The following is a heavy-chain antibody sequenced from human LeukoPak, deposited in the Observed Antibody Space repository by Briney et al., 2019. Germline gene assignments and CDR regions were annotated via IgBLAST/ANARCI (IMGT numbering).Heavy chain of an antibody. CDR2: IIPISGTA. D-gene: IGHD4-17*01. Sequence: SVKVSCKASGGTFSSYAISWVRQAPGQGLEWMGGIIPISGTANYAQKFQGRVTITTDESTSTAYMELSSLRSEDTAVYYCARDLYGDLSLDAFDIWGQGTMVTVSS. J-gene: IGHJ3*02. CDR1: GGTFSSYA. V-gene: IGHV1-69*05. CDR3: ARDLYGDLSLDAFDI.